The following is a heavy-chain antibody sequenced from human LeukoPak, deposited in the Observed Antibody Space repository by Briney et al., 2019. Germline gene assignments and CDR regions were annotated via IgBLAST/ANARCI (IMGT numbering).Heavy chain of an antibody. CDR1: GFTFDDYA. CDR3: AKDNSPYYYDSSGYRLDY. Sequence: GGSLRLSCAASGFTFDDYAMHWVRQAPGKGLEWVSGISWNRGSIGYADSVKGRFTISRDNAKNSLYLQMNSLRAEDTALYYCAKDNSPYYYDSSGYRLDYWGQGTLVTVSS. V-gene: IGHV3-9*01. CDR2: ISWNRGSI. J-gene: IGHJ4*02. D-gene: IGHD3-22*01.